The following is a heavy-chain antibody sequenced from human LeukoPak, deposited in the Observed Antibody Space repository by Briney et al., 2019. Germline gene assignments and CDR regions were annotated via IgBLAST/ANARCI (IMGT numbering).Heavy chain of an antibody. CDR1: GGSISSSSYY. V-gene: IGHV4-39*07. D-gene: IGHD3-22*01. Sequence: SETLSLTCTVSGGSISSSSYYWGWIRQPPGKGLEWIGSIYYSGSTYYNPSLKSRVTISVDTSKNQFSLKLSSVTAADTAVYYCARGNTYYDSSGSWDYWGQGTLVTVSS. CDR2: IYYSGST. J-gene: IGHJ4*02. CDR3: ARGNTYYDSSGSWDY.